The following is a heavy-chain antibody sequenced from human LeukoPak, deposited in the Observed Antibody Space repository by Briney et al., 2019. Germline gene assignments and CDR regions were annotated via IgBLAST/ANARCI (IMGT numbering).Heavy chain of an antibody. Sequence: GASVTVSCKASGGTFNSYAISWVRQAPGHGLEWMGGIIPIFGTANYAQKFQGRVTITADESTSTAYMELSSLRSEDTAVYYCARDRVGYCSGGSCYSTFDYWGQGTLVTVSS. V-gene: IGHV1-69*13. D-gene: IGHD2-15*01. CDR3: ARDRVGYCSGGSCYSTFDY. CDR1: GGTFNSYA. J-gene: IGHJ4*02. CDR2: IIPIFGTA.